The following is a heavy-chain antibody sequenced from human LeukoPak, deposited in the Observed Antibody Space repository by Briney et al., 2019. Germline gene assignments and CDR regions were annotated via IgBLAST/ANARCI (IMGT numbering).Heavy chain of an antibody. CDR2: VYSSWRT. J-gene: IGHJ6*02. Sequence: PSETLSLTCTVSGASITSGSFYWSWLRQSAGKGLEWIGRVYSSWRTNYNPFLESRVTMSVDTSKNQISLKLTSVTAADTAVYYCVREGPLTVQVPTAIRGYYYGLDVWGQGTTVTV. D-gene: IGHD2-2*02. CDR1: GASITSGSFY. CDR3: VREGPLTVQVPTAIRGYYYGLDV. V-gene: IGHV4-61*02.